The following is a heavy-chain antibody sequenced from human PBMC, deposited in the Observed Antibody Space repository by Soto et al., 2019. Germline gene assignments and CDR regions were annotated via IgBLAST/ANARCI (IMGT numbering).Heavy chain of an antibody. CDR3: TRGKLNPDF. V-gene: IGHV3-11*05. CDR1: GFTFEDYY. Sequence: QVHLVESGGGLVRPGGSLRLSCTTSGFTFEDYYMSWVRQAPGAGLEWISYVSSSGNYKNYADSVKGRFTISRDNTNNSLHLQMNSGRADYAAMYYCTRGKLNPDFWGQGILVIVSS. D-gene: IGHD1-1*01. J-gene: IGHJ4*02. CDR2: VSSSGNYK.